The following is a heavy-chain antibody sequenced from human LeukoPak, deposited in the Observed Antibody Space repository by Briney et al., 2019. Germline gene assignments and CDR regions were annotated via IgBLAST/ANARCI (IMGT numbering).Heavy chain of an antibody. J-gene: IGHJ6*04. CDR3: AAYCSGGSCHSDYYYYGMDV. Sequence: ASVKVSCKVSGYTLTELSMHWVRQAPGKGLEWMGGFDPEDGETIYAQKFQGRVTMTEDTSTDTAYMELSSLRSEDTAVYYCAAYCSGGSCHSDYYYYGMDVWGKGTTVTVSS. CDR1: GYTLTELS. CDR2: FDPEDGET. V-gene: IGHV1-24*01. D-gene: IGHD2-15*01.